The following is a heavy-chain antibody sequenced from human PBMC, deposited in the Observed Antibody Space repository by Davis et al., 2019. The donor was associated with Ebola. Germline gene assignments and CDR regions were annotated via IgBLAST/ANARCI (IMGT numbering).Heavy chain of an antibody. V-gene: IGHV1-69*13. CDR1: VYTFTNYY. D-gene: IGHD4-17*01. CDR2: LIPIFGTA. CDR3: AREGHYGEYYFDY. J-gene: IGHJ4*02. Sequence: SVKVSCKASVYTFTNYYMHWVRQAPGQGLERMGGLIPIFGTANYAQKFQGRVSITADESTSTAYMEMSSLRSEDTAVYYCAREGHYGEYYFDYWGQGTLVTVSS.